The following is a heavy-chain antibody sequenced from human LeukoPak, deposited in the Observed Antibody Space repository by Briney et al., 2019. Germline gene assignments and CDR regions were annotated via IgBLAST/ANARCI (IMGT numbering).Heavy chain of an antibody. CDR2: INPNSGGT. CDR1: GYTFTGYY. V-gene: IGHV1-2*02. D-gene: IGHD6-19*01. J-gene: IGHJ5*02. Sequence: EASVKVSCKASGYTFTGYYMHWVRQAPGQGLEWMGWINPNSGGTNYAQKFQGRVTMTRDTSISTAYMELSSLRSEDTAVYYCASVSGYSSGWYWFDPWGQGTLVTVSS. CDR3: ASVSGYSSGWYWFDP.